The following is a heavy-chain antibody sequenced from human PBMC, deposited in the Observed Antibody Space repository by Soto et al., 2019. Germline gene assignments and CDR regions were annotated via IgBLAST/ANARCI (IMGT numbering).Heavy chain of an antibody. J-gene: IGHJ4*02. D-gene: IGHD5-18*01. CDR2: ISAYNGNT. V-gene: IGHV1-18*04. CDR1: GYSNDSSG. CDR3: ARDGNWGIQLWVSFDY. Sequence: GAPAKLTCKASGYSNDSSGSSWVQQENGQGLEWMGWISAYNGNTNYAQKLQGRVTMTTDTSTSTAYMELRSLRSDDTAVYYCARDGNWGIQLWVSFDYWGQGTLVPGSS.